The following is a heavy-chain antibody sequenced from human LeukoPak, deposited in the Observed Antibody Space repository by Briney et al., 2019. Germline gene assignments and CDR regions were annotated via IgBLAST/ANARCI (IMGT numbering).Heavy chain of an antibody. CDR1: GFTLGSYW. CDR2: IKSDGSYT. CDR3: ARSDYFDY. J-gene: IGHJ4*02. Sequence: PGGSLRLSCAASGFTLGSYWMHWVRQAPGKGLVWVSRIKSDGSYTNYADSVKGRFTISRDNAKNTLYLQMNSLRAEDTAVYYCARSDYFDYWGQGTLVTVSS. V-gene: IGHV3-74*01.